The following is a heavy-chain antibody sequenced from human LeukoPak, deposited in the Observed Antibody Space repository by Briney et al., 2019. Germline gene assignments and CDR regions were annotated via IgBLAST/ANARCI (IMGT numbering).Heavy chain of an antibody. D-gene: IGHD5-18*01. CDR1: GGSISSSTNW. J-gene: IGHJ4*02. CDR3: VRMEDSYPLSFDY. CDR2: IYHSGGT. V-gene: IGHV4-4*02. Sequence: SETLSLTCAVSGGSISSSTNWWSWVRQPPGKGLEWIGEIYHSGGTNYNPSLKSRITISVDKSQNQFSLKVNSLTAADTAVYYCVRMEDSYPLSFDYWGQGTLVTVSS.